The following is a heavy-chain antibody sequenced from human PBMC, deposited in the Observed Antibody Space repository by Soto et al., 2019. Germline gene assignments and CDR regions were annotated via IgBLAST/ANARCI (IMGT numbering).Heavy chain of an antibody. Sequence: QVHLQESGPGLVKPSQTLSLTCSVSGASVSSGDSYWSWIRQTPGKALEWFGYMSFNGYSNYSPSLKSRVTMSVDTSKTQFSLRLSSVTAADTAVYYCVRGGNPYHYDTSGPGTFDKWGQGTLVTVSS. CDR2: MSFNGYS. J-gene: IGHJ4*02. CDR1: GASVSSGDSY. D-gene: IGHD3-22*01. CDR3: VRGGNPYHYDTSGPGTFDK. V-gene: IGHV4-30-4*01.